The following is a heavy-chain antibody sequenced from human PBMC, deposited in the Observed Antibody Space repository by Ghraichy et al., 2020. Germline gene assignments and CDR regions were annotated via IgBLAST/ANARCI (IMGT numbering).Heavy chain of an antibody. J-gene: IGHJ3*02. CDR1: GGTFSSYA. Sequence: SVKVSCKASGGTFSSYAISWVRQAPGQGLEWMGGIIPIFGTANYAQKFQGRVTITADESTSTAYMELSSLRSEDTAVYYCARLGDYYDSSGYYSAFDIWGQGTMVTVSS. CDR3: ARLGDYYDSSGYYSAFDI. D-gene: IGHD3-22*01. V-gene: IGHV1-69*13. CDR2: IIPIFGTA.